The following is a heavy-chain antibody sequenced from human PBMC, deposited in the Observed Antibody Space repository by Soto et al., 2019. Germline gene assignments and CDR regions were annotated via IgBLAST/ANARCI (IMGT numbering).Heavy chain of an antibody. J-gene: IGHJ2*01. V-gene: IGHV4-59*08. Sequence: QVQLQESGPGLVKPSETLSLTCTVSGDFISSHYWSWIRQPPGKGLEWIGYVYYDGKTDSSPSLKSRVTISLDTSKNQISLSLTSVTAAYTAVYYCARPKGIAPAVWYFDLWGRGTLVTVSS. CDR1: GDFISSHY. CDR2: VYYDGKT. CDR3: ARPKGIAPAVWYFDL. D-gene: IGHD2-15*01.